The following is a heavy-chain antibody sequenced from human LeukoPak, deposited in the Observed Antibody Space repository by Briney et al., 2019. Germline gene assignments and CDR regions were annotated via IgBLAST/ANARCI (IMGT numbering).Heavy chain of an antibody. J-gene: IGHJ5*02. V-gene: IGHV1-8*01. CDR1: GYTFTIYD. CDR3: ARTLAVAGDNWFDP. CDR2: MNPNSGST. D-gene: IGHD6-19*01. Sequence: ASVTVSFKGSGYTFTIYDINWVRQAPGQGLEWMGWMNPNSGSTGYAQKFQGRVTMTRNTSISTAYMELSSLRSEDTAVYYCARTLAVAGDNWFDPWGQGTLVTVSS.